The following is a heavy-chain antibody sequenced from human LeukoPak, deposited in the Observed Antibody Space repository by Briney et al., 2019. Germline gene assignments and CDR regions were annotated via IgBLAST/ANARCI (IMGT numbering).Heavy chain of an antibody. Sequence: SETLSLTCAVYGGSFSGYYWSWIRQPPGKGLEWIGEINHSGSINYNPSLKSRVTISVDTSKNQFSLKLSSVTAADTAVYYCARAGYSYGLGVGYWFDPWGQGTLVTVSS. CDR2: INHSGSI. J-gene: IGHJ5*02. D-gene: IGHD5-18*01. CDR1: GGSFSGYY. V-gene: IGHV4-34*01. CDR3: ARAGYSYGLGVGYWFDP.